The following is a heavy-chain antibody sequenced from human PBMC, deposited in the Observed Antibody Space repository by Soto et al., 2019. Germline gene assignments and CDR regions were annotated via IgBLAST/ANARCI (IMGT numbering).Heavy chain of an antibody. CDR1: GFTFDDYA. V-gene: IGHV3-9*01. CDR2: ISWNSNII. D-gene: IGHD2-15*01. CDR3: ARGGPDGFCSGGRCYFDY. Sequence: EVQLVESGGGLVQPGRSPRLSCAASGFTFDDYAMHWVRRVPGKGLEWVSSISWNSNIIGYADSVKGRFTISRDNAKNSLSLQMNSLRPEDTALYYCARGGPDGFCSGGRCYFDYWGQGTLVTVSS. J-gene: IGHJ4*02.